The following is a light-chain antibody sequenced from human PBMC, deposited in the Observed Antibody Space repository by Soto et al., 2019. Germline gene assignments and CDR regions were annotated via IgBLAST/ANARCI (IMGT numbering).Light chain of an antibody. CDR1: QSVSSNY. V-gene: IGKV3-20*01. J-gene: IGKJ4*01. CDR3: QQFDNSLLT. CDR2: GAS. Sequence: EIVMTQSPAILPVSPGERATLSCRASQSVSSNYLAWYQQKPGQAPRLLIYGASSRATGIPDRFSGSGSGTDFTFTISRLEPEDFAVYYCQQFDNSLLTFGGGTKVDIK.